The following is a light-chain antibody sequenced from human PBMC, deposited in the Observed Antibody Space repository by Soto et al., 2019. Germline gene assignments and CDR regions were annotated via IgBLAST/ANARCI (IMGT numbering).Light chain of an antibody. J-gene: IGLJ1*01. CDR3: QSYDSTLSARYV. CDR1: SSNIGAGSD. CDR2: VND. V-gene: IGLV1-40*01. Sequence: QSVLTQPPSVSGAPGQRVTISCTGSSSNIGAGSDVHWYQQLPGEAPKLLIYVNDRRPSGVPDRFSGSKSGTSASLAITGLRAEDEADYYCQSYDSTLSARYVFGTGTKLTVL.